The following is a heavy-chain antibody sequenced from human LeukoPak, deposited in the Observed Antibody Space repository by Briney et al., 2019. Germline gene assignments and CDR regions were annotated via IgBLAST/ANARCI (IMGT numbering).Heavy chain of an antibody. V-gene: IGHV1-18*01. CDR2: ISAYNGNT. Sequence: ASVKVSCKASGYTFTSYGISWVRQAPGQGLEWMGWISAYNGNTNYAQKLQGRVTMTTDTSTSTAYMELRSLRSDDTAVYYCAREKESTVVTPGMRYWGQGTLVTVSS. J-gene: IGHJ4*02. CDR1: GYTFTSYG. D-gene: IGHD4-23*01. CDR3: AREKESTVVTPGMRY.